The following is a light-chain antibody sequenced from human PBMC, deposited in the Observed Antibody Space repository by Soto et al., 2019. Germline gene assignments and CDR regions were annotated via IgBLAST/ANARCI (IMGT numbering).Light chain of an antibody. CDR2: AAS. V-gene: IGKV3D-15*01. CDR3: QQYNGWPLT. Sequence: DIEMTQSPAILSVSLGDGVTLSCRASQGVDSNLAWYQQKPGQAPKLLIYAASTMPTGIPARFSGSGSGTEFTLTIISLQSEDDATYYCQQYNGWPLTFGGGTKVEIK. J-gene: IGKJ4*01. CDR1: QGVDSN.